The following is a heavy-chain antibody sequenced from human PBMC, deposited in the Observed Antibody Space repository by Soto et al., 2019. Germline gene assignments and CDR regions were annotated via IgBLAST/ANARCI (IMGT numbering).Heavy chain of an antibody. CDR1: GGTFSSYA. Sequence: ASVKVSCKASGGTFSSYAISWVRQAPGQGLEWMGGIIPIFGTANYAQKFQGRVTITADESTSTAYMELSSLRSEDTAVYYCARGDPQWLVPDYWGQGTLVTVSS. D-gene: IGHD6-19*01. V-gene: IGHV1-69*13. CDR3: ARGDPQWLVPDY. CDR2: IIPIFGTA. J-gene: IGHJ4*02.